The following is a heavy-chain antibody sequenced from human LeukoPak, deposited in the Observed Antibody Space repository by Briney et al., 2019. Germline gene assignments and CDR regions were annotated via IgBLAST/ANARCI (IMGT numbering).Heavy chain of an antibody. CDR1: GFTLSSYA. J-gene: IGHJ4*02. D-gene: IGHD5-18*01. CDR2: ISDDGSNK. CDR3: ARDQRIGGYSYGLTGNFDY. V-gene: IGHV3-30-3*01. Sequence: GGSLRLSCAASGFTLSSYAMHWVRQAPGKGLEWVAVISDDGSNKYYADSVKGRFTISRDNSKNTLYLQMNSLRTEDAAVYYCARDQRIGGYSYGLTGNFDYWGQGTLVTVSS.